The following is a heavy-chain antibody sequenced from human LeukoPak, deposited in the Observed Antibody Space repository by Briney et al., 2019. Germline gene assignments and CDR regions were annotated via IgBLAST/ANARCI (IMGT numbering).Heavy chain of an antibody. CDR1: GGSISSYY. CDR2: IYYSGST. J-gene: IGHJ3*02. V-gene: IGHV4-59*01. CDR3: ARDITMIEGAFDI. D-gene: IGHD3-22*01. Sequence: SETLSLTCTVSGGSISSYYWSWIRQPPGKGLEWIGYIYYSGSTNYNPSLKSRVTISVDTSKNQFSLKLSSVTAADTAVYYCARDITMIEGAFDIWGQGTMVTVSS.